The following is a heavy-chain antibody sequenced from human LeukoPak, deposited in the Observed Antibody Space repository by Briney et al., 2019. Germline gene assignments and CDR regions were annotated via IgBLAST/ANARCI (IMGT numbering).Heavy chain of an antibody. CDR1: GYSFTSYW. D-gene: IGHD3-22*01. CDR2: IYPGDSDT. CDR3: ASHSYYYVSSGTHPGYYYYYMDV. V-gene: IGHV5-51*01. J-gene: IGHJ6*03. Sequence: GESLKISCKGSGYSFTSYWIGWVRQMPGKGLEWMGIIYPGDSDTRYSPSFQGQVTISADKSISTAYLQWSSLKASDTAMYYCASHSYYYVSSGTHPGYYYYYMDVWGKGTTVTVSS.